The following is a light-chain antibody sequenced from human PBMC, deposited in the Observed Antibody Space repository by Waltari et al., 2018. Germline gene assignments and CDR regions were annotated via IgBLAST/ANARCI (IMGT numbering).Light chain of an antibody. J-gene: IGLJ1*01. Sequence: QSVLTQPPSASGTPGQRVTISCPGRSSTIGSNTVNWYQQLPGTAPKLPTSSNNQRPSGVPDRFSGSKSGTSASLAISGLQSEDEADYYCAAWDDSLNGYVFGTGTKVTVL. CDR3: AAWDDSLNGYV. V-gene: IGLV1-44*01. CDR1: SSTIGSNT. CDR2: SNN.